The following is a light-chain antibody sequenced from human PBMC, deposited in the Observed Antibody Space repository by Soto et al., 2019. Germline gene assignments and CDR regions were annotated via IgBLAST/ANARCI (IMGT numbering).Light chain of an antibody. V-gene: IGLV2-14*01. CDR1: SSDIGGYNY. CDR2: EVT. J-gene: IGLJ1*01. CDR3: CSKTSTITYV. Sequence: QSVLTQPASVSGSAGQSITISCTGTSSDIGGYNYVSWYQQHPGEAPKLVIYEVTNRPSGVSNRFSGSKSGNTAYLTISGLQGDDEADYYCCSKTSTITYVFGSGTKVTVL.